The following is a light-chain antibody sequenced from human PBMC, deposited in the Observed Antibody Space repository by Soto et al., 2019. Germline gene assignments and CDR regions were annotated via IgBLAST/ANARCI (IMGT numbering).Light chain of an antibody. CDR2: EVT. CDR3: SSYGGNNLVM. CDR1: SSDVGAYNY. J-gene: IGLJ3*02. Sequence: QSALTQPPSASGSPGQSVTISCTGTSSDVGAYNYVSWYQQHPGKAPKLIIYEVTKRPSGVPDRFSGSKSGNMASLTVSGLQAEDEADYYCSSYGGNNLVMFGGGTKLTVL. V-gene: IGLV2-8*01.